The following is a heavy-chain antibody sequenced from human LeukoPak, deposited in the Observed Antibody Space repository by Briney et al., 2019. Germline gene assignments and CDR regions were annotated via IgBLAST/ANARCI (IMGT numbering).Heavy chain of an antibody. J-gene: IGHJ4*02. V-gene: IGHV5-51*01. CDR3: ARQPASYYYDSSGYYYDW. CDR2: IYPGDYDT. Sequence: GESLKISCKGSGYSFTTYWIGWVRQMPGKGLEWMGIIYPGDYDTRYSPSFQGQVTISADKSISTAYLQWSSLKASDTAMYYCARQPASYYYDSSGYYYDWWGQGTLVTVSS. CDR1: GYSFTTYW. D-gene: IGHD3-22*01.